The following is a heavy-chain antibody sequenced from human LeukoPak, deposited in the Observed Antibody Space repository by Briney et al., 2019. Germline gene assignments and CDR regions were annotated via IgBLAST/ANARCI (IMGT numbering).Heavy chain of an antibody. CDR1: GFTFHQYA. CDR3: AKDKAPLYSGYDWDLDF. D-gene: IGHD5-12*01. V-gene: IGHV3-9*01. J-gene: IGHJ4*02. CDR2: ISWNSGSI. Sequence: GGSLRLSCAASGFTFHQYAIHWVRQVPGKGLEWVSGISWNSGSIGYADSVRGRFTISRDNAKNSVYLQMYSLRAEDTALYYCAKDKAPLYSGYDWDLDFWGQGTLVIVSS.